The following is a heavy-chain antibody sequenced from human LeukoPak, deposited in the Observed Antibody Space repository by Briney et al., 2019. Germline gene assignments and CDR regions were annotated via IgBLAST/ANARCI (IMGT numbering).Heavy chain of an antibody. D-gene: IGHD4-11*01. CDR1: DDSITIYY. CDR2: IDHTGIT. J-gene: IGHJ6*03. CDR3: ARGRLSSSTLYSTYYYYFFIDV. V-gene: IGHV4-59*01. Sequence: SETLSLTCTVSDDSITIYYWTWIRQPPGKGLEWIGYIDHTGITNYNPSLNSRATISRDTPKNHFSLELSSSTGADTAVYFCARGRLSSSTLYSTYYYYFFIDVWGKGTPVTVSS.